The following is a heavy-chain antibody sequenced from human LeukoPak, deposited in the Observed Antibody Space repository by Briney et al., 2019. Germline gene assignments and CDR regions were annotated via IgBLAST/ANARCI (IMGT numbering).Heavy chain of an antibody. CDR2: INHSGST. J-gene: IGHJ6*02. CDR3: ARGVGYCSSTSCYGYYYGMDV. V-gene: IGHV4-34*01. D-gene: IGHD2-2*01. CDR1: GGSFSGYY. Sequence: SETLSLTCAVYGGSFSGYYWSWIRQPPGKGLEWIGEINHSGSTNYNPSLKSRVTISVDTSKNQFSLKLSSVTAADTAVYYCARGVGYCSSTSCYGYYYGMDVWGQGTTVTVS.